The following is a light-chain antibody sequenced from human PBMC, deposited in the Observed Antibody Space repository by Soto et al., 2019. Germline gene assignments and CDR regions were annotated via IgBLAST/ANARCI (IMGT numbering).Light chain of an antibody. CDR2: EVT. CDR1: SSDVGTYNF. J-gene: IGLJ3*02. CDR3: CTYAGSGTLWV. V-gene: IGLV2-23*02. Sequence: QLVLTQPASVSGSPGQSITISCTGTSSDVGTYNFVSWYQHHSGRAPKLIIFEVTKRPSGVSHRFSGSKSGKTASLTISGLQAEDEADYYCCTYAGSGTLWVFGGGTKLTVL.